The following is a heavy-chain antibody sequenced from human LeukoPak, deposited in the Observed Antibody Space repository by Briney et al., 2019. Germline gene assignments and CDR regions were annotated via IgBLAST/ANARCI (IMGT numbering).Heavy chain of an antibody. Sequence: GASVKVSCKASGGTFSSYAIRWVRQAPGQGLEWMGGIIPIFGTANYAQKFQGRVTITADESTSTAYMELSSLRSEDTAVYYCARIEETGTYYFDYWGQGTLVTVSS. CDR3: ARIEETGTYYFDY. CDR1: GGTFSSYA. CDR2: IIPIFGTA. V-gene: IGHV1-69*13. D-gene: IGHD1-1*01. J-gene: IGHJ4*02.